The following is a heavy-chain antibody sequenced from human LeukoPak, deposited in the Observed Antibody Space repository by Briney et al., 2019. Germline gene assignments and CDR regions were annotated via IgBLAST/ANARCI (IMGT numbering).Heavy chain of an antibody. V-gene: IGHV3-43*01. CDR1: GFTFDDYT. J-gene: IGHJ4*02. D-gene: IGHD3-9*01. CDR3: AKAAPYYDILTGYPDY. CDR2: TSWDGGST. Sequence: GSLRLSCAASGFTFDDYTMHWVRQAPGKGLEWVSLTSWDGGSTYYADSVKGRFTISRDNSKNSLYLQMNSLRTEDTALYYCAKAAPYYDILTGYPDYWGQGTLVTVSS.